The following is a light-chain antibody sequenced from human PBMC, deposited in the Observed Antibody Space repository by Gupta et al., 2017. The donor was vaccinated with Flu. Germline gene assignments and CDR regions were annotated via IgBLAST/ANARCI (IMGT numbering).Light chain of an antibody. J-gene: IGLJ3*02. Sequence: GGDNVESQSAHWYQQQPGHAQVVVDYDSTYRPAGITERSSGSTARETATPTIVRGGDGDDADYHCQVWDTISHHWVFGGGTKLTVL. V-gene: IGLV3-21*02. CDR2: DST. CDR3: QVWDTISHHWV. CDR1: NVESQS.